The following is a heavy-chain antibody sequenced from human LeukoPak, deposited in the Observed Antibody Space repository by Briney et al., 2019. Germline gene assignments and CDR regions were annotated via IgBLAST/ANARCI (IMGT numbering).Heavy chain of an antibody. D-gene: IGHD3-9*01. Sequence: SETLSLTCTVSGGSISSSSYYWGRIRQPPGKGLEWIGSIYYSGSTYYNPSLKSRVTISVDTSKNQFSLKLSSVTAADTAVYYCARHRGRYFDWLFLNWFDPWGQGTLVTVSS. V-gene: IGHV4-39*01. CDR1: GGSISSSSYY. CDR2: IYYSGST. J-gene: IGHJ5*02. CDR3: ARHRGRYFDWLFLNWFDP.